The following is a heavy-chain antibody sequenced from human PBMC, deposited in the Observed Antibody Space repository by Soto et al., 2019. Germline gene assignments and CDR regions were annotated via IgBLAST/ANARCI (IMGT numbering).Heavy chain of an antibody. J-gene: IGHJ4*02. Sequence: EVQLLESGGGLIQPGGSLRLSCEASGFTFSNYGMTWVRLAPGKGLEWVSTISGSGGRTFYPDPVKGRFTISRDNSNNTLYLQMNSLRAEDTAVYYCAREMIASTLADFFDFWGQGILVTVSS. CDR1: GFTFSNYG. CDR2: ISGSGGRT. V-gene: IGHV3-23*01. CDR3: AREMIASTLADFFDF. D-gene: IGHD2-21*01.